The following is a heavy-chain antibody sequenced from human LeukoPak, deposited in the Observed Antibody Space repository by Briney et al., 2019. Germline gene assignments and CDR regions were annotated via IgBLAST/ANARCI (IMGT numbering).Heavy chain of an antibody. D-gene: IGHD3/OR15-3a*01. CDR2: IGISSSSI. V-gene: IGHV3-48*01. J-gene: IGHJ3*02. CDR3: AREGLPDAFDI. CDR1: GFTFSDYS. Sequence: GGSLRLSCAASGFTFSDYSMHWVRQAPGKGLEGVSYIGISSSSISYADSVKGRFTSSRDDAENSLYLQMNSLRAGDTAVYYCAREGLPDAFDIWGQGTMVTVSS.